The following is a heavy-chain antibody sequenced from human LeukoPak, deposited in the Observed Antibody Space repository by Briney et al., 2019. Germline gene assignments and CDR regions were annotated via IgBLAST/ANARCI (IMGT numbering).Heavy chain of an antibody. CDR1: GFTFRRHW. CDR2: KKQDGTE. CDR3: VRGPDYGDRLDYFDY. V-gene: IGHV3-7*01. J-gene: IGHJ4*02. Sequence: PGGSLRLSCAASGFTFRRHWMSWVRQAPGKGPEWVAHKKQDGTEYYVDSVKGRFIISRDNAKNSLYLQMNSLRAEDTAVYTCVRGPDYGDRLDYFDYWGQGTLVTVSS. D-gene: IGHD4-17*01.